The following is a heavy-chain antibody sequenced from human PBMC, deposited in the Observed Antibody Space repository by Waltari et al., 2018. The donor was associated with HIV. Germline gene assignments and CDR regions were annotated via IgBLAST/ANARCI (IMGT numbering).Heavy chain of an antibody. J-gene: IGHJ3*01. V-gene: IGHV3-74*01. CDR1: GFIFNTQW. CDR3: ATGLRHVFDS. CDR2: VNTDGSDT. Sequence: EVQLVESGGGLVLPGGSLRLSCAASGFIFNTQWMHWVRQAPGKGLVWLWRVNTDGSDTIHADAVKGRCTASRDNAKNTFYLHMNSLRAEDTALYYCATGLRHVFDSWGQGTMVTVSS.